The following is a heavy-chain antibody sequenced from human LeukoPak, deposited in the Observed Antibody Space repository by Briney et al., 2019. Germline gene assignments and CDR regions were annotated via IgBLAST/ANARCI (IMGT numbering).Heavy chain of an antibody. V-gene: IGHV4-34*01. D-gene: IGHD6-19*01. Sequence: SETLSLTCAVYGGSFSGHYWSWIRQPPGKGLEWIGEINHSGSTNYNPSLKSRVTISVDTSKNQFSLKLSSVTAADTAVYYCARARGWLGHWFDPWGQGTLVTVSS. J-gene: IGHJ5*02. CDR2: INHSGST. CDR3: ARARGWLGHWFDP. CDR1: GGSFSGHY.